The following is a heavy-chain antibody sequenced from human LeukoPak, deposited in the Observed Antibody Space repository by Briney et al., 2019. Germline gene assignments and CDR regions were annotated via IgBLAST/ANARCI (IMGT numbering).Heavy chain of an antibody. Sequence: ASVKVSCKASGYTFTSYYMHWVRQAPGQGLEWMGWISAYNGNTNYAQKVQGRVTMTTDTSTSTAYMELRSLRSDDTAVYYCARSGSVGATHDYWGQGTLVTVSS. CDR1: GYTFTSYY. D-gene: IGHD1-26*01. J-gene: IGHJ4*02. V-gene: IGHV1-18*04. CDR3: ARSGSVGATHDY. CDR2: ISAYNGNT.